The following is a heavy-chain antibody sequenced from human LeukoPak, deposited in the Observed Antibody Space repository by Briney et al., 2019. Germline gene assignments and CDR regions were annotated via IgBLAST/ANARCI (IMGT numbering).Heavy chain of an antibody. CDR2: MSGDGVRT. CDR1: GFTFDDYA. CDR3: AKARYYYDSSTDY. V-gene: IGHV3-43*02. J-gene: IGHJ4*02. Sequence: SGGSLRLXCAASGFTFDDYAMHWVRQAPGKGREWVSLMSGDGVRTYYADSVKGRFTISRDNSKNSLYLQMNSLRTEDTALYSCAKARYYYDSSTDYWGQGTLATVSS. D-gene: IGHD3-22*01.